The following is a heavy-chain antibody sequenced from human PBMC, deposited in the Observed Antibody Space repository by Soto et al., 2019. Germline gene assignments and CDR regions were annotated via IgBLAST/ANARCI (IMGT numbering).Heavy chain of an antibody. CDR1: GYTFTNYG. Sequence: QVQLVQSGAEVKKPGASVKVSCKASGYTFTNYGINWVRQAPGQELEWLGWVRAYNGERRYAQRVQARVIMTTDTSTTTAYMELRSLGSDDTAVYYCSRGTSIPASGDYWGQGTLVTVSS. CDR3: SRGTSIPASGDY. D-gene: IGHD6-6*01. J-gene: IGHJ4*01. CDR2: VRAYNGER. V-gene: IGHV1-18*01.